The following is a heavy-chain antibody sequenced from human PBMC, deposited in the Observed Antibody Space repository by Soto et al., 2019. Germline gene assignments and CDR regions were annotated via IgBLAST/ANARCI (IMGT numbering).Heavy chain of an antibody. CDR1: GGSISSSSYY. V-gene: IGHV4-39*01. CDR2: IYYSGST. D-gene: IGHD1-26*01. CDR3: ASQWELLDWFDL. Sequence: PSETPSLTCTVSGGSISSSSYYWGWIRQPPGKGLAWVGSIYYSGSTYYNPSLKSRVTISVDTSKNQFSLQLSSVTAADTAVYYCASQWELLDWFDLWGQGTLVTDSS. J-gene: IGHJ5*02.